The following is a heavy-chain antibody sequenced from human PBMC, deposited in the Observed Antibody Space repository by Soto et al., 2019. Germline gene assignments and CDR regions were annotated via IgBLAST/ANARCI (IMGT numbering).Heavy chain of an antibody. CDR1: GGSISSSSYY. J-gene: IGHJ6*03. CDR2: IYYSGST. Sequence: SETLSLTCTVSGGSISSSSYYWGWIRQPPGKGLEWIGSIYYSGSTYYNPSLKSRVTISVDTSKNQFSLKLSSVTAADTAVYYCASIIAAQYYYYYMDVWGKGTTVTVSS. CDR3: ASIIAAQYYYYYMDV. V-gene: IGHV4-39*01. D-gene: IGHD6-13*01.